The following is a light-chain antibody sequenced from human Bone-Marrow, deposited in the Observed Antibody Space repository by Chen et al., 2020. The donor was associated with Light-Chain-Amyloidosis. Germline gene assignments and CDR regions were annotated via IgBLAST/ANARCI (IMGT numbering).Light chain of an antibody. J-gene: IGLJ3*02. CDR2: KDT. V-gene: IGLV3-27*01. Sequence: SYDLTQPSSVSVSPGQTATHTCSGDLLANNYVRWIQQKPGQAPVLVIYKDTERPSGIPERFSGASSETTATLTVSGAQVDDEADYHCYSATDDSLGVFGGGTRLTVL. CDR3: YSATDDSLGV. CDR1: LLANNY.